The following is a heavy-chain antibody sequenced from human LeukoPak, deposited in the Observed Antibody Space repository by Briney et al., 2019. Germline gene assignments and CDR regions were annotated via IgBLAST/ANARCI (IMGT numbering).Heavy chain of an antibody. CDR1: GGSISSSSYY. CDR3: AREHNWYFDL. V-gene: IGHV4-61*01. CDR2: IYYSGST. J-gene: IGHJ2*01. Sequence: SETLSLTCTVSGGSISSSSYYCSWIRQPPGKGLEWIGYIYYSGSTNYNPSLKSRVTISVDTSKNQFSLKLSSVTAADTAVYYCAREHNWYFDLWGRGTLVTVSS.